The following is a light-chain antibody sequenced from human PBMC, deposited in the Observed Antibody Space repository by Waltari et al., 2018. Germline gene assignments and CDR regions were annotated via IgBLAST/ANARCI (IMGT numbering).Light chain of an antibody. CDR1: RSNIGNHY. Sequence: QSVLTQPPSASGTPGQRVTISCSGSRSNIGNHYLYWYQQLPGTAPKLLIYRNNQRHSVVPDRFGGSGSGTDFTLTINSLQAEDVALYYCQQYYNTPSTFGPGT. CDR3: QQYYNTPST. J-gene: IGLJ1*01. CDR2: RNN. V-gene: IGLV1-47*01.